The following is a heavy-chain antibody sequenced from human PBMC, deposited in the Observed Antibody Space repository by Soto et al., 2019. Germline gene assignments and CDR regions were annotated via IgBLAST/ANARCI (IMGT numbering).Heavy chain of an antibody. CDR2: ISYDGSHK. CDR3: ARKGDPTNWGSGNAFDI. V-gene: IGHV3-30-3*01. D-gene: IGHD7-27*01. CDR1: GFTFTNYA. J-gene: IGHJ3*02. Sequence: QVQLVESGGGVVQPGRSLRLSCAASGFTFTNYAIHWVRQAPGKGLEWVAVISYDGSHKYYADSVKGRFTISRDNSKNELYLQMNSLRVEDTAGYYCARKGDPTNWGSGNAFDIWGQGTMVTVSS.